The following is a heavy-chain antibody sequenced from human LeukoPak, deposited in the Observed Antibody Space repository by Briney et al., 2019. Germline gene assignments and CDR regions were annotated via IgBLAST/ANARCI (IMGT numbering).Heavy chain of an antibody. V-gene: IGHV3-23*01. Sequence: GGSLRLSCAASGFTFSSYAMSWVRQAPGKGLEWASAISGSGGSTYYADSVKGRFTISRDNSKNTLYLQMNCLRAEDTAVYYCAKAPSAVAGTPYYFDYWGQGTLVTVSS. D-gene: IGHD6-19*01. CDR2: ISGSGGST. CDR1: GFTFSSYA. CDR3: AKAPSAVAGTPYYFDY. J-gene: IGHJ4*02.